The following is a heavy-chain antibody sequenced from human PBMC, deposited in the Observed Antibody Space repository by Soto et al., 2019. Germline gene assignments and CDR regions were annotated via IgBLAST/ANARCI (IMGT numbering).Heavy chain of an antibody. CDR3: ARKVLGSTSRPDWWYFDL. J-gene: IGHJ2*01. CDR2: ISGGGDRA. D-gene: IGHD2-2*01. V-gene: IGHV3-23*01. Sequence: EVQLLESGGGLVQPGGSLKLSWVASGFTFINYAMNWFPRPPGKGLEWVSTISGGGDRAFDADTVKGRFTTSRDNSKNTVNLQMNSLRADDTAVYYCARKVLGSTSRPDWWYFDLWGRGTLVTVSS. CDR1: GFTFINYA.